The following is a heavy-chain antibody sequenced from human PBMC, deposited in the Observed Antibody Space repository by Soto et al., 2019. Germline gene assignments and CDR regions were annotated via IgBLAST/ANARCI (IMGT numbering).Heavy chain of an antibody. CDR3: ARGLVIRPYYYHGMDV. Sequence: PSEILSLTCTVSGGSISSGDYFWSWIRQSPGKGLEWIGYISSIGGTYYNPSLKSRVSVSRDTSKNQFSLKLSSVTTTDTAVYYCARGLVIRPYYYHGMDVWGQGTTVTVSS. CDR2: ISSIGGT. V-gene: IGHV4-30-4*01. J-gene: IGHJ6*02. D-gene: IGHD3-9*01. CDR1: GGSISSGDYF.